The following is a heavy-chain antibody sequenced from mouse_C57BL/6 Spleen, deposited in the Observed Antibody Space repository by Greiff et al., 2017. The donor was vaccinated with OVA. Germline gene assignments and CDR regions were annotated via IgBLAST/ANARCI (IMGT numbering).Heavy chain of an antibody. Sequence: QVQLQQPGAELVRPGSSVKLFCKASGYTFTSYWMHWVKQRPIQGLEWIGNIDPSDSETHYNQKFKDKATLTVDKSSSTAYMQLSSLTSEDSAVYYCARARDYYGSSPKDFDYWGQGTTLTVSS. CDR1: GYTFTSYW. CDR3: ARARDYYGSSPKDFDY. V-gene: IGHV1-52*01. D-gene: IGHD1-1*01. CDR2: IDPSDSET. J-gene: IGHJ2*01.